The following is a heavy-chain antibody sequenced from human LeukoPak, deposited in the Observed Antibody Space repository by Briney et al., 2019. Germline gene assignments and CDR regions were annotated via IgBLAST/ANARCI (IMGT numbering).Heavy chain of an antibody. Sequence: GGSLRLSCAASGFTFSSYEMNWVRQAPGKGLEWVSTISPSGGDTYYADSVKGRFTISKDISKNTLFLQMNSLRAEDTAVYYYARRAYNWGAFDIWGQGTMVTVSS. V-gene: IGHV3-23*01. D-gene: IGHD5-24*01. CDR1: GFTFSSYE. CDR2: ISPSGGDT. CDR3: ARRAYNWGAFDI. J-gene: IGHJ3*02.